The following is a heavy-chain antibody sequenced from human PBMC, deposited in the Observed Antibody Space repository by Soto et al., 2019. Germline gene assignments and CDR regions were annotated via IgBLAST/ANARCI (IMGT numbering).Heavy chain of an antibody. Sequence: PGGSLRLSCAASGFTFSSYSMHWVRQAPGKGLEWVSSISSRSRSIYYADSQKGRFTISRDNTKNSVYLQMNSLRAEDTAVYYCAKMIRGTWALDYWGQGTLVTVSS. D-gene: IGHD3-10*01. J-gene: IGHJ4*02. CDR3: AKMIRGTWALDY. CDR1: GFTFSSYS. V-gene: IGHV3-21*01. CDR2: ISSRSRSI.